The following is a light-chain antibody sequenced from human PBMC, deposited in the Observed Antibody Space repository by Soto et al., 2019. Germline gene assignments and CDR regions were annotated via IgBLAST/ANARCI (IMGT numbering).Light chain of an antibody. CDR3: QQYFASSWT. CDR2: AAS. Sequence: EIVLTQSPGTLSLSPGERATLSCRASQSISSTYLAWYRQKSGQAPRLLIYAASSRATGIPDRFSGSGSGTDFTLTISRLEPEDFAMYYCQQYFASSWTVGQGTRVEIK. J-gene: IGKJ1*01. CDR1: QSISSTY. V-gene: IGKV3-20*01.